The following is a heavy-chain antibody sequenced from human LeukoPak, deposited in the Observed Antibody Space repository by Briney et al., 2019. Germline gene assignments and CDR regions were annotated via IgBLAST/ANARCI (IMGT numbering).Heavy chain of an antibody. V-gene: IGHV1-46*01. CDR3: ARGKKSFSMIVVVLADAFDV. CDR2: INPSGGST. CDR1: GYTLTNYY. D-gene: IGHD3-22*01. Sequence: ASVKVSCKASGYTLTNYYIHWVRQAPGQGLEWMGIINPSGGSTNYPQKFQGRVTMTGDTSTSTVYMELSSLRSEDTAVYYCARGKKSFSMIVVVLADAFDVWGQGTMVTVSS. J-gene: IGHJ3*01.